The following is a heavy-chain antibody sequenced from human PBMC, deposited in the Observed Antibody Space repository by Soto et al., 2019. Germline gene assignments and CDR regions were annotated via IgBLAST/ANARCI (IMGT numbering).Heavy chain of an antibody. CDR2: ISAVGGT. D-gene: IGHD3-3*01. J-gene: IGHJ4*02. CDR3: ARERYDFWSGYYISLGYFDY. CDR1: GFTFRNYA. V-gene: IGHV3-23*01. Sequence: EVQLLDSGGGLVQPGGSLRLSCAASGFTFRNYAMTWVRQAPGKGLQWVSTISAVGGTYYADSVKGRFTISRDNSKNTFFLQMNSLRAEDTAVYYCARERYDFWSGYYISLGYFDYWGQGTLVTVSS.